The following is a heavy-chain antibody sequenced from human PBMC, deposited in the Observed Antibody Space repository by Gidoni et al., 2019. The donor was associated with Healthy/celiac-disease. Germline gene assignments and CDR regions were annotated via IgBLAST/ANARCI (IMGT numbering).Heavy chain of an antibody. Sequence: QVQLQESGPGLVKPSETLSLTCTVSGGSISSYYWSWIRPPPGKGLEWIGYIYYSGSTNYNPSLKSRVTISVDTSKNQFSLKLSSVTAADTAVYYCARGYVSGYDPSYYYYYGMDVWGQGTTVTVSS. CDR2: IYYSGST. D-gene: IGHD5-12*01. CDR1: GGSISSYY. J-gene: IGHJ6*02. V-gene: IGHV4-59*01. CDR3: ARGYVSGYDPSYYYYYGMDV.